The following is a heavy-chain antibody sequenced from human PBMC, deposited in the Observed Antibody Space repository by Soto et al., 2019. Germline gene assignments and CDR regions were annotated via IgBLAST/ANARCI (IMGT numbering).Heavy chain of an antibody. CDR2: IIPILGIA. CDR3: ARGRDFWSGYFDY. V-gene: IGHV1-69*04. Sequence: ASVKVSCKASGGTFSSYAISWVRQAPGQGLEWMGRIIPILGIANYAQKFQGRVTITADKSTSTAYMELSSLRSEDTAVYYCARGRDFWSGYFDYWGQGTLVTVSS. CDR1: GGTFSSYA. J-gene: IGHJ4*02. D-gene: IGHD3-3*01.